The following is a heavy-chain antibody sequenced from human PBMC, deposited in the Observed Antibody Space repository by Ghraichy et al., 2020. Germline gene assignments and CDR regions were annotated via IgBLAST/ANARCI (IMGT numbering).Heavy chain of an antibody. CDR2: INHSGST. Sequence: SETLSLTCAVYGGSFSGYYWSWIRQPPGKGLEWIGEINHSGSTNYNPSLKSQVTISVDTSKNQFSLKLSSVTAADTAVYYCARGFARSRRVDYGGNFRLDYWGQGTLVTVSS. CDR3: ARGFARSRRVDYGGNFRLDY. CDR1: GGSFSGYY. V-gene: IGHV4-34*01. J-gene: IGHJ4*02. D-gene: IGHD4-23*01.